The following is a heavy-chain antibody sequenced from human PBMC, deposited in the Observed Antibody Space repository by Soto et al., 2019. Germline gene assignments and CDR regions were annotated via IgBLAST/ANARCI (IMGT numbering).Heavy chain of an antibody. J-gene: IGHJ6*02. Sequence: EVQLLESGGGLVQPGGSLRLSCSGSGFTFDTYAMTWVRQSPGKGLEWVSTVSGSGRNTYYADSVKGRFTISRYNSKNALSVQMNSPRAEDTAVYYCAKRLLWFEELLPANSHYGMEVWGQGTKVTVTS. CDR3: AKRLLWFEELLPANSHYGMEV. V-gene: IGHV3-23*01. CDR2: VSGSGRNT. CDR1: GFTFDTYA. D-gene: IGHD3-10*01.